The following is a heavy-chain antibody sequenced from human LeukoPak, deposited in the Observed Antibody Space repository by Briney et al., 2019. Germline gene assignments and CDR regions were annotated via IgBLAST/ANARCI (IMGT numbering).Heavy chain of an antibody. V-gene: IGHV1-46*01. CDR1: GYTFTSYD. CDR3: ATSGYSFPYYMDV. CDR2: INPSGGST. Sequence: ASVKVSCKASGYTFTSYDINWVRQAPGQGLEWMGIINPSGGSTSYAQKFQGRVTMTRDTSTSTVYMELSSLRSEDTAVYYCATSGYSFPYYMDVWGKGTTVTVSS. J-gene: IGHJ6*03. D-gene: IGHD5-18*01.